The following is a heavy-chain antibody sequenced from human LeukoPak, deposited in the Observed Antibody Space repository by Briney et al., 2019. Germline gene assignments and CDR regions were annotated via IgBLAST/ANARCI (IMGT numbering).Heavy chain of an antibody. Sequence: SETLSLTCAVYGGSFSGYYWSWIRQPPGKGLEWIGEINHSGSTNYNPSLKSRVTISVDTPKNQFSLKLSSVTAADTAVYYCARLGYYYDSSGYYKRGFDYWGQGTLVTVSS. J-gene: IGHJ4*02. V-gene: IGHV4-34*01. CDR2: INHSGST. CDR1: GGSFSGYY. D-gene: IGHD3-22*01. CDR3: ARLGYYYDSSGYYKRGFDY.